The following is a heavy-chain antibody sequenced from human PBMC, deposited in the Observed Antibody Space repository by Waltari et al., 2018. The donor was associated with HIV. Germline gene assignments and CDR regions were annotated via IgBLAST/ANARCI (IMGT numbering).Heavy chain of an antibody. D-gene: IGHD6-13*01. V-gene: IGHV3-66*01. CDR2: MYSDGGT. Sequence: QLMESGGGRVRPGGSLRLSCEASGFTVLDNYMSWVRQSQGRGREWVAIMYSDGGTEYADFVKGRFTISRDESNNTVFLEMKRLRAEDTAVYYCARSAEKQQFSIIHYYYYYPMDVWGQGTTVTVSS. J-gene: IGHJ6*02. CDR3: ARSAEKQQFSIIHYYYYYPMDV. CDR1: GFTVLDNY.